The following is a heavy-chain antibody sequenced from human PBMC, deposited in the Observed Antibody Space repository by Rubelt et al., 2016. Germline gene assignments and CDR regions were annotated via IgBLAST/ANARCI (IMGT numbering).Heavy chain of an antibody. CDR3: AKDRDRGSYEIDY. J-gene: IGHJ4*02. V-gene: IGHV3-30*02. Sequence: DSAKGRFTIPRDNSKNTLYLQVNSLRPEDTAIYYCAKDRDRGSYEIDYWGQGPLVTVSS. D-gene: IGHD1-26*01.